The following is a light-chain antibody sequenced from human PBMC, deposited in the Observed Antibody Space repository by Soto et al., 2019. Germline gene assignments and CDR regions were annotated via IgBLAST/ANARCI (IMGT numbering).Light chain of an antibody. V-gene: IGLV1-51*01. CDR1: SSNIGNNY. CDR3: GTWDSRLRVVA. J-gene: IGLJ2*01. Sequence: QSVLTQPPSVSAAPRQKVAISCSGSSSNIGNNYVSWYHRVPGSAPKLLIYDNNERPSGIPDRFSGSKSGTSATLDITGLQTGDEGDYYCGTWDSRLRVVAFGGGTQLTVL. CDR2: DNN.